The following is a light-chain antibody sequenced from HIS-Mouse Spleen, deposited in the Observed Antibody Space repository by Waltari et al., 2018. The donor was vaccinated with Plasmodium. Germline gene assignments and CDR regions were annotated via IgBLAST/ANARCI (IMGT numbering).Light chain of an antibody. J-gene: IGKJ3*01. CDR1: QSVSSN. CDR3: QQYNNWSFT. Sequence: EIVMTQSPATLSVSPGERATLSCRASQSVSSNLAWYQQKPGQAPMLLSYGASTRATGIPARLSGSGSGTEFTLTISSLQSEDFAVYYCQQYNNWSFTFGPGTKVDIK. CDR2: GAS. V-gene: IGKV3-15*01.